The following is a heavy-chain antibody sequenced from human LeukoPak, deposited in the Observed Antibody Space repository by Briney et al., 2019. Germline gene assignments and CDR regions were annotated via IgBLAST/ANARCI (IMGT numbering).Heavy chain of an antibody. D-gene: IGHD6-19*01. V-gene: IGHV4-39*07. J-gene: IGHJ4*02. CDR3: ARAKGNGWQINYFDY. CDR2: IYYSGST. CDR1: GGSISSSSYY. Sequence: SETLSLTCTVSGGSISSSSYYWGWIRQPPGEGLEWIGNIYYSGSTYYNPSLKSRVTISVDTSKNQFSLKLSSLTAADTAVYYCARAKGNGWQINYFDYWGQGTLVTVSS.